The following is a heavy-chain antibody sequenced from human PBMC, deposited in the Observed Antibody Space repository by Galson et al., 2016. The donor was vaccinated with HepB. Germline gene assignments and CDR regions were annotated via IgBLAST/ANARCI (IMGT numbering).Heavy chain of an antibody. V-gene: IGHV3-33*01. J-gene: IGHJ6*02. D-gene: IGHD2-2*01. CDR3: ARASQPYCSSTSCYAGYYHYYGMDV. CDR1: GFTFSIYG. Sequence: SLRLSCAASGFTFSIYGMHWVRQAPGKGLEWVAVTWYDEINKYYADSVKGRFTISRDYSKNTLYLQMNSLRVDDTAMYYCARASQPYCSSTSCYAGYYHYYGMDVLGQGTTVTVSS. CDR2: TWYDEINK.